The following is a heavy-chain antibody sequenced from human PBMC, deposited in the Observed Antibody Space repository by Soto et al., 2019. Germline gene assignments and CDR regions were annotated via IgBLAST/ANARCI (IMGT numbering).Heavy chain of an antibody. Sequence: SETLSLACSFACDSIISADYVWTWIRESPGKGREWMGYIFHSGTTYYNPSLKGRLLISIENSKNQFSLRLTSVTAADSAVYFCAREPCLPKDRNDFWGPGTLVTVSS. J-gene: IGHJ4*02. V-gene: IGHV4-30-4*01. CDR2: IFHSGTT. CDR1: CDSIISADYV. CDR3: AREPCLPKDRNDF.